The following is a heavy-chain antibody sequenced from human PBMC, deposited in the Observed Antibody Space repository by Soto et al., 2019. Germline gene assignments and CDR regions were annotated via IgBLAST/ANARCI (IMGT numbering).Heavy chain of an antibody. V-gene: IGHV4-39*01. CDR2: IYYSGST. CDR3: ARRGDYYGSGSYTKWGDWFDP. CDR1: GGSISSSSYY. D-gene: IGHD3-10*01. Sequence: SETLSLTCTVSGGSISSSSYYCGWILKPPGKWLERIGSIYYSGSTYYNPSLKSRVTISVDTSKNQFSLKLSSVTAADTAVYYCARRGDYYGSGSYTKWGDWFDPWGQGTLVTIS. J-gene: IGHJ5*02.